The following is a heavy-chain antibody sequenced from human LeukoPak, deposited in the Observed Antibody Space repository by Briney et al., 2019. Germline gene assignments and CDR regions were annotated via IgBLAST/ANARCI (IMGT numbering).Heavy chain of an antibody. D-gene: IGHD4-17*01. CDR1: GGSINSDNSY. CDR2: IYANGSA. J-gene: IGHJ3*01. V-gene: IGHV4-61*02. Sequence: SQTLSLTCTVSGGSINSDNSYWSWIRQPAGKGLEWIGRIYANGSANYNPSLKSRVTISVDTSKNQSSLKLRSVTAADTAVYYCARGVHRLTRPTTVTTGLDVWGHGTMVTVSS. CDR3: ARGVHRLTRPTTVTTGLDV.